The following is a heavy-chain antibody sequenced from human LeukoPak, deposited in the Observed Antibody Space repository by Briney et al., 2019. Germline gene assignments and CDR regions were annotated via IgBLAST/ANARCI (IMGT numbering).Heavy chain of an antibody. CDR2: ISGVDGST. D-gene: IGHD7-27*01. CDR3: AKVGRLTDFDY. CDR1: GFTFSIYA. J-gene: IGHJ4*02. Sequence: GGSLGLSCAASGFTFSIYAMSWVRQAPGKGLEWVAAISGVDGSTYYADSVKGRFTISRDISKNTLYLQMNSLRAEDTAVYYCAKVGRLTDFDYWGQGTLVTVSS. V-gene: IGHV3-23*01.